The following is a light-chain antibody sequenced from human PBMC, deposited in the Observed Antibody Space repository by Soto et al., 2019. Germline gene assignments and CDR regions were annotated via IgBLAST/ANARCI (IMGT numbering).Light chain of an antibody. Sequence: QSVLTQPASVSGSPGQLITISCAGTSSDVGGYNYVSWYQQHPGKVPRLIISDVNKRPSGVSDRFSGSKSGNTASLTISGLQAEDEADYYCASFTRSVTVVFGGGTKLTVL. CDR2: DVN. CDR3: ASFTRSVTVV. V-gene: IGLV2-14*03. J-gene: IGLJ2*01. CDR1: SSDVGGYNY.